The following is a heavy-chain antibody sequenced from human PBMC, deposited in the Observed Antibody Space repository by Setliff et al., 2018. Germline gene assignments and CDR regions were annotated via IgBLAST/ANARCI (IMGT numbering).Heavy chain of an antibody. D-gene: IGHD1-26*01. V-gene: IGHV1-2*02. CDR2: INPNSGGT. CDR1: GYTFTGYY. Sequence: ASVKVSCKASGYTFTGYYMHWVRQAPGQGLEWMGWINPNSGGTNYAQKLQGRVTMTRDTSISTAYMELSRRRSDDTAVYYCARAGGAALNRLGAAAPYYYYYMDVWGKGTTVTVSS. CDR3: ARAGGAALNRLGAAAPYYYYYMDV. J-gene: IGHJ6*03.